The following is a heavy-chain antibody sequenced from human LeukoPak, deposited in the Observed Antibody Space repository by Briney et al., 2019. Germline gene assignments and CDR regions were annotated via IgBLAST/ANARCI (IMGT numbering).Heavy chain of an antibody. CDR3: ARDFSYDYVWGSYRWVRYFDY. Sequence: PSEPLSLTRAVYGGSFSGYYWSWIRQPPGKGLEWIGEINHSGSTNYNPSLKSRVTISVDTSKNQFSLKLSSVTAADTAVYYCARDFSYDYVWGSYRWVRYFDYWGQGTLVTVSS. J-gene: IGHJ4*02. CDR1: GGSFSGYY. V-gene: IGHV4-34*01. CDR2: INHSGST. D-gene: IGHD3-16*02.